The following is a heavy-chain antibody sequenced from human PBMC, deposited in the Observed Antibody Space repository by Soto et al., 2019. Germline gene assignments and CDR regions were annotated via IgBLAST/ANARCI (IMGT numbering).Heavy chain of an antibody. CDR2: IIPIFGTA. D-gene: IGHD4-17*01. CDR1: GGTFSSYA. V-gene: IGHV1-69*12. J-gene: IGHJ6*02. CDR3: ARAPYGAVRNYYGMDV. Sequence: QVQLVQSGAEVKKPGSSVMVSCKASGGTFSSYAISWVRQAPGQGLEWMGGIIPIFGTATYAQKFQGRVTITAYETTSTAYMERSSPTSEDTAVYYSARAPYGAVRNYYGMDVWGQGTTVTVSS.